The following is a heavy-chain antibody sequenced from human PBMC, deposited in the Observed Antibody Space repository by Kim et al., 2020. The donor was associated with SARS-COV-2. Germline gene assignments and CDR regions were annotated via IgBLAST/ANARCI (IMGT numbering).Heavy chain of an antibody. CDR3: AREDPPGSGSSGFDY. CDR2: IYSGGST. Sequence: GGSLRLSCAVSGFPIRRNYMSWVRQTPGKGLEWLSVIYSGGSTYYADSVKGKFTISKDNSKNIVYLQINSLRAEDTAVYYCAREDPPGSGSSGFDYWGQGTTVTVAS. J-gene: IGHJ4*02. CDR1: GFPIRRNY. V-gene: IGHV3-66*01. D-gene: IGHD1-26*01.